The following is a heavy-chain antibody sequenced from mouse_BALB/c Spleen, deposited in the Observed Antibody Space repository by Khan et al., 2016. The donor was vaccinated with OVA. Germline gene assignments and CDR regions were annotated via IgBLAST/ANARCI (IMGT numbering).Heavy chain of an antibody. J-gene: IGHJ3*01. CDR3: ARRNYFGYTFAY. D-gene: IGHD1-2*01. CDR1: GYTFTDYY. V-gene: IGHV1-77*01. Sequence: QVQLQQSGAELARPGASVKLSCKASGYTFTDYYINWVKQRTGQGLEWIGEISPGSGDTYYNERFKGKATLTADQSSSTAYMQLSSLTSEASAFYCCARRNYFGYTFAYWGQGTLVTVSA. CDR2: ISPGSGDT.